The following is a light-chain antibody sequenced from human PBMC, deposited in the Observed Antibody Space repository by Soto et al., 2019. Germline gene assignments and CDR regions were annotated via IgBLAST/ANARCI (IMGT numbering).Light chain of an antibody. V-gene: IGKV3-15*01. J-gene: IGKJ1*01. CDR1: QSVSSN. Sequence: EVVMTQSPATLSVSPGERATLSCRASQSVSSNLAWYQQKPGQAPRLLIYGASTRAIGIPARFSGSGSGTEFTLTISSLQSKDFAVYYCQQYNNWPRGTFGQGTKVEIK. CDR3: QQYNNWPRGT. CDR2: GAS.